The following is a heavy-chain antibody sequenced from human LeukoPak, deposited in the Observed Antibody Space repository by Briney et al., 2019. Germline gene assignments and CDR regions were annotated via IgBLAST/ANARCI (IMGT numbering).Heavy chain of an antibody. V-gene: IGHV3-11*01. CDR1: GFTFSDYY. J-gene: IGHJ5*02. CDR3: ARETSLASSSWYNWFDP. D-gene: IGHD6-13*01. CDR2: ISSSGSTI. Sequence: GGSLRLSCAASGFTFSDYYMSWIRQAPGKGLEWVSYISSSGSTIYYADSVKGRFTTSRDNAKNSLYLQMNSLRAEDTAVYYCARETSLASSSWYNWFDPWGQGTLVTVSS.